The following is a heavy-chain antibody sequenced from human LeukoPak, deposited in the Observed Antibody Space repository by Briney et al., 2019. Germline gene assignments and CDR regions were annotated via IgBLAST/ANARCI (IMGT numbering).Heavy chain of an antibody. CDR3: ARLGVGAGDRRDAFDI. CDR2: ISYSASTQYTST. Sequence: PSETLSLTCTVSGGSISSSNYYWGWIRQPPGNGLEWIGSISYSASTQYTSTFYNPSLKSRVTISVDTSRNQFSLSLISLTAADTAVYYCARLGVGAGDRRDAFDIWGQGTMVTVSS. D-gene: IGHD7-27*01. J-gene: IGHJ3*02. CDR1: GGSISSSNYY. V-gene: IGHV4-39*01.